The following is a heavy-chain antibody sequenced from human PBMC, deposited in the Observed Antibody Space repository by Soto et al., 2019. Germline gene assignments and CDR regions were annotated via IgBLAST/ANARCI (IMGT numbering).Heavy chain of an antibody. CDR2: FDPEDGET. D-gene: IGHD6-13*01. Sequence: ASVKVSCKVSGYTLTELSMHWVRQAPGKGREWMGGFDPEDGETIYAQKFQGRVTMTEDTSTDTAYMELSSLRSEDTAVYYCAGDKMVAAAGRGLVNYYYYGMDVWGQGXTVTVYS. CDR3: AGDKMVAAAGRGLVNYYYYGMDV. CDR1: GYTLTELS. V-gene: IGHV1-24*01. J-gene: IGHJ6*02.